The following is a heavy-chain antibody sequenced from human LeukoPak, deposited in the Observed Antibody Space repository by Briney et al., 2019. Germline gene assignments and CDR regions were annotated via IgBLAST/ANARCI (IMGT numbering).Heavy chain of an antibody. CDR2: INSDRSST. D-gene: IGHD3-22*01. CDR1: GFTFSSYW. J-gene: IGHJ4*02. CDR3: ARAGYDSSGYFWGFDY. Sequence: PGGSLRLSCAASGFTFSSYWMHWVRQAPGKGLVWVSRINSDRSSTSYADSVKGRFTISRDNAKNTLYLQMNSLRAEDTAVYYCARAGYDSSGYFWGFDYWGQGTLVTVSS. V-gene: IGHV3-74*01.